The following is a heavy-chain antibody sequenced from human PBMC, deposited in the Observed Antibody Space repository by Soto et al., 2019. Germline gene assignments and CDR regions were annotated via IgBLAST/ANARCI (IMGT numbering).Heavy chain of an antibody. J-gene: IGHJ3*02. CDR3: AKDFLSLGISEDAFDI. CDR1: GFTFSSYA. D-gene: IGHD7-27*01. V-gene: IGHV3-23*01. CDR2: ISGSGGST. Sequence: GESLKISCAASGFTFSSYAMSWVRQAPGKGLEWVSAISGSGGSTYYADSVKGRFTISRDNSKNTLYLQMNSLRAEDTAVYYCAKDFLSLGISEDAFDIWGQGTMVTVSS.